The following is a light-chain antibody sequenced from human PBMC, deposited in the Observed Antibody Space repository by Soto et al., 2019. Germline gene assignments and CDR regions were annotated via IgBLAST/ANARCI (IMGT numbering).Light chain of an antibody. CDR3: QQRSRWPRGT. CDR1: QNVGNN. CDR2: AAS. V-gene: IGKV3-11*01. Sequence: VLTQSPATLSLSPGESATLSCSASQNVGNNLAWYQQKSGQAPRLLIYAASDRATGVPARFSGGMSGTDFTLAICSLEPEDFATYFCQQRSRWPRGTFGRGTKVEMK. J-gene: IGKJ2*02.